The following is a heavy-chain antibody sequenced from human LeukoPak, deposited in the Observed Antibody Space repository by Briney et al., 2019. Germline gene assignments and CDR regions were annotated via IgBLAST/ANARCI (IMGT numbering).Heavy chain of an antibody. D-gene: IGHD5-18*01. CDR1: GFTFSSFG. Sequence: GGSLRLSCAASGFTFSSFGMNWVRQAPGKGLEWVAVISYDGSNKYYADSVKGRFTISRDNSKNTLYLQMNSLRAEDTAVYYCARDRGYSYGLGYFDYWGQGTLVTVSS. V-gene: IGHV3-30*03. CDR3: ARDRGYSYGLGYFDY. J-gene: IGHJ4*02. CDR2: ISYDGSNK.